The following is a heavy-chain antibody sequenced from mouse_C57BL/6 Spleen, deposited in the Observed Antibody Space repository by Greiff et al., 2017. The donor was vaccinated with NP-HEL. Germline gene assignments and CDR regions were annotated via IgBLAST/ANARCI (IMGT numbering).Heavy chain of an antibody. V-gene: IGHV1-61*01. CDR1: GYTFTSYW. CDR3: ARNTTVVSYWYFDV. CDR2: IYPSDSET. D-gene: IGHD1-1*01. Sequence: QVQLQQPGAELVRPGSSVKLSCKASGYTFTSYWMDWVKQRPGQGLEWIGNIYPSDSETHYNQKFKDKATLTVDKSSSTAYMQLSSLTSEDSAVYYCARNTTVVSYWYFDVWGTGTTVTVSS. J-gene: IGHJ1*03.